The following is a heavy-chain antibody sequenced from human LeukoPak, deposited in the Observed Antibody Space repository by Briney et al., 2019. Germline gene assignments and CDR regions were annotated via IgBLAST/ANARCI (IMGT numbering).Heavy chain of an antibody. CDR1: GYDFANSW. CDR2: IYPRDSGT. V-gene: IGHV5-51*01. Sequence: AESLQISCTASGYDFANSWIDCVRQMPGKGLEWMGIIYPRDSGTIYSPSFQGQVTISADMSIGTAYLPWSILTASHTAMDSCARGERAMATRKAGFDYWGEGTLVTVSS. CDR3: ARGERAMATRKAGFDY. J-gene: IGHJ4*02. D-gene: IGHD5-24*01.